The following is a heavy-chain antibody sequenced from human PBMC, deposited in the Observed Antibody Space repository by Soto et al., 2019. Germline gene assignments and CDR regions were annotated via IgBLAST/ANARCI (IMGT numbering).Heavy chain of an antibody. J-gene: IGHJ6*02. CDR2: INHSGST. D-gene: IGHD7-27*01. CDR1: GGSFSGYY. CDR3: AREEVPQSFNRGYYGVDV. Sequence: PSETLSLTCAVYGGSFSGYYWTWIRQPPGKGLEWIGDINHSGSTNYNSSLKSRVTISVDTSKNQVSLTLKSVTAADTAVYYCAREEVPQSFNRGYYGVDVWGQGTTVTVSS. V-gene: IGHV4-34*01.